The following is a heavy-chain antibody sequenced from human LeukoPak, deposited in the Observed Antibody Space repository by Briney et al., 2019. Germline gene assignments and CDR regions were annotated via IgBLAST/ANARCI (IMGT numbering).Heavy chain of an antibody. D-gene: IGHD3-22*01. CDR3: AKVGYYYDSSGYPHFDY. J-gene: IGHJ4*02. Sequence: GGSLRLSCAASGVTFSTYPMAWVRQGPGKGLEWISSISGSGTSTFYADSVKGRFTISRDNSKNTLYLQMNSLRAEDTAVYYCAKVGYYYDSSGYPHFDYWGQGTLVTVSS. CDR2: ISGSGTST. V-gene: IGHV3-23*01. CDR1: GVTFSTYP.